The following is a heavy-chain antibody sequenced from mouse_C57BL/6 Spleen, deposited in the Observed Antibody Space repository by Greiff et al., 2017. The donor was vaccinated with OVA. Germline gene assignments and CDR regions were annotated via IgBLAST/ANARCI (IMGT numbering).Heavy chain of an antibody. J-gene: IGHJ2*01. CDR3: TRRGTTVVFDY. V-gene: IGHV1-15*01. CDR2: IDPETGGT. D-gene: IGHD1-1*01. Sequence: QVQLQQSGAELVRPGASVTLSCKASGYTFTDYEMHWVKQTPVHGLEWIGAIDPETGGTAYNQKFKGKAILTADKSYSTAYMELRSLTSEDSAVYYCTRRGTTVVFDYWGQGTTLTVSS. CDR1: GYTFTDYE.